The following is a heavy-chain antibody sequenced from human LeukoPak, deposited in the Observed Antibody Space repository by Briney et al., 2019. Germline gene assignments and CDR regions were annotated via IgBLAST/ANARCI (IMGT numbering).Heavy chain of an antibody. Sequence: PGGSLRLSCAASGFTFSSYSMNWVRQAPGKGLEWVSYISSSSSTIYYADSVKGRFTISRDNAKNSLYLQMNSLRAEDTAVYYCARERGWQWLDFDYWGQGTLVTVSS. V-gene: IGHV3-48*04. D-gene: IGHD6-19*01. CDR3: ARERGWQWLDFDY. J-gene: IGHJ4*02. CDR2: ISSSSSTI. CDR1: GFTFSSYS.